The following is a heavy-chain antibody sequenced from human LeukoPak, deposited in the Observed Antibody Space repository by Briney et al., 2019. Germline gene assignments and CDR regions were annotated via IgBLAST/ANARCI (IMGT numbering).Heavy chain of an antibody. V-gene: IGHV3-23*01. D-gene: IGHD2-2*01. CDR1: GFTFSSYW. Sequence: GGSLRLSCAASGFTFSSYWMHWVRQAPGKGLVWVSAISGSGGSTFYADSVKGRFTISRDNSKNTLFLQMNGLRAEDTAVYHCAKDRSCSGSSCNVGSWGQGTMVTVSS. CDR2: ISGSGGST. J-gene: IGHJ3*01. CDR3: AKDRSCSGSSCNVGS.